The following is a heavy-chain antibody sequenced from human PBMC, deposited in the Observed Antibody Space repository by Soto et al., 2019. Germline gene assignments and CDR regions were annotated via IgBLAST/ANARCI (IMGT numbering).Heavy chain of an antibody. Sequence: SETLSLTCTVSGGSIGSGGYYWSWIRQHPGKGLEWIGYIYYSGSTYYNPSLKSRVTISVDTSKNQFSLKLSSVTAADTAVYYCARGHYDILTGYDYYYYGMDVWGQGTTVTVSS. D-gene: IGHD3-9*01. CDR3: ARGHYDILTGYDYYYYGMDV. CDR1: GGSIGSGGYY. V-gene: IGHV4-31*03. CDR2: IYYSGST. J-gene: IGHJ6*02.